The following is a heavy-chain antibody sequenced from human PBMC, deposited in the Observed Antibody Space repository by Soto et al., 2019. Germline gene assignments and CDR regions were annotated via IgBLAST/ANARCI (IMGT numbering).Heavy chain of an antibody. J-gene: IGHJ4*02. D-gene: IGHD3-22*01. CDR2: THHTGST. CDR3: ARSIDSSGYYFSNC. Sequence: SETLSLTCTVSGGFISSYYWSWIRQSPGKGLEWIGYTHHTGSTNYNPALKSRVTMSLDTSRNQFSLKLYSVTAADTAVYYCARSIDSSGYYFSNCWGQGTLVTVSS. CDR1: GGFISSYY. V-gene: IGHV4-59*01.